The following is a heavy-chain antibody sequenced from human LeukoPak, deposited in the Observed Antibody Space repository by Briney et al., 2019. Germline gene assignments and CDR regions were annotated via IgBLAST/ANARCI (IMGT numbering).Heavy chain of an antibody. D-gene: IGHD3-10*01. Sequence: SETLSLTCAVYGGSFSDYFWICIRQSPGKGLEWIAEVNHSGSSKYNPSLKSRATISADTSKKRFSLNLTSMTAADTAVYYCAAVPESYYSLYYFNFWGQGTLVTVSS. CDR1: GGSFSDYF. V-gene: IGHV4-34*01. J-gene: IGHJ4*02. CDR2: VNHSGSS. CDR3: AAVPESYYSLYYFNF.